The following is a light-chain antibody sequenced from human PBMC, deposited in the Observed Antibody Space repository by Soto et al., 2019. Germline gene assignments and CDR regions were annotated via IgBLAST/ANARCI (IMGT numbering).Light chain of an antibody. CDR1: SSNIGRNT. V-gene: IGLV1-44*01. CDR3: AAWDDTLNGYV. CDR2: SNN. Sequence: QSVLTQPPSTSGTPGQRVTLSCSGGSSNIGRNTVNWYQHLPGTAPKLLIYSNNQRPSGVPDRFSGSKSGTSASLAVSGLQSDDEADYYCAAWDDTLNGYVFGTGTKVTVL. J-gene: IGLJ1*01.